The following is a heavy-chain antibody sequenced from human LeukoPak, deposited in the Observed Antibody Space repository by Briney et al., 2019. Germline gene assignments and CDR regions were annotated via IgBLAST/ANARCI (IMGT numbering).Heavy chain of an antibody. D-gene: IGHD3-9*01. CDR2: ISYDGSNK. CDR3: ARDLRYFDWLFDFDY. J-gene: IGHJ4*02. CDR1: GFTFSSYA. Sequence: GGSLRLSCAASGFTFSSYAMHWVRQAPGKGLEWVAVISYDGSNKYYADSVKGRFTISRDNSKNTLYLRMNSLRAEDTAVYYCARDLRYFDWLFDFDYWGQGTLVTVSS. V-gene: IGHV3-30*04.